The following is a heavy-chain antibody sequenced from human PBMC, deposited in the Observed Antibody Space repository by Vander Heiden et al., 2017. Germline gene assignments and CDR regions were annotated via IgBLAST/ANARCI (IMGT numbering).Heavy chain of an antibody. Sequence: EVQLLESGGGLVQPGGFLRLSCEDSGFTFSSYAISWVRQAPGKGLEWVSAISGSGGSTYYADSVKGRFTISRDNSKNTLYLQMNSLRAEDTAVYYCAKAKGDYYYYYGMDVWGQGTTVTVSS. J-gene: IGHJ6*02. V-gene: IGHV3-23*01. CDR3: AKAKGDYYYYYGMDV. CDR1: GFTFSSYA. CDR2: ISGSGGST.